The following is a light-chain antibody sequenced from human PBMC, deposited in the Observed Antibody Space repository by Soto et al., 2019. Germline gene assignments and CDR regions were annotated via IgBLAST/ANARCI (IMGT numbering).Light chain of an antibody. CDR2: EDN. CDR1: RGSIASNY. V-gene: IGLV6-57*01. Sequence: NFMLTQPHSVSESPGKTVTISCTRSRGSIASNYVQWYQQRPGSSPTTVIYEDNKRPSGVPVRFSGSIDSSSNSASLTISGLKTEDEADYYCQSYDSSNRWVFGGGTKLTVL. CDR3: QSYDSSNRWV. J-gene: IGLJ3*02.